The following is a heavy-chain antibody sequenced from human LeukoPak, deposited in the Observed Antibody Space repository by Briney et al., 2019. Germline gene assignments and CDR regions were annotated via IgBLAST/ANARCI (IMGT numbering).Heavy chain of an antibody. D-gene: IGHD3-3*01. CDR3: ARGRVPPFDH. CDR2: ISTDNGNT. Sequence: GASVKVSCKTSGYTFTGHGINWVRQAPGQGLEWMGWISTDNGNTNSAQKVQGRISMTADTSTNTAYMELKSLRSDDTAIYYCARGRVPPFDHWGQGTLVTVSS. CDR1: GYTFTGHG. V-gene: IGHV1-18*01. J-gene: IGHJ4*02.